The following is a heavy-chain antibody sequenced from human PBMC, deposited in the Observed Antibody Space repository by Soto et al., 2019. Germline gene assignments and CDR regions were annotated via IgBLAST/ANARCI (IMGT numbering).Heavy chain of an antibody. CDR3: AREITGYGSLTYFDY. D-gene: IGHD3-10*01. Sequence: EVQLVESGGGLVKPGGSLRLSCAASGFTFSTYTMNWVRQAPEKGLEWVSSISSSSSYTYYADSVKGRFTISRDNAKNSLYLQMNSLRAEDTAVYYCAREITGYGSLTYFDYWGQGTLVTVSS. CDR1: GFTFSTYT. V-gene: IGHV3-21*01. J-gene: IGHJ4*02. CDR2: ISSSSSYT.